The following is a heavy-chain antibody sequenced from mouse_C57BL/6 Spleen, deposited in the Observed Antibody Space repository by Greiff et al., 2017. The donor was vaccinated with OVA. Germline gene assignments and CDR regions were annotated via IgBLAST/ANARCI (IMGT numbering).Heavy chain of an antibody. CDR1: GFTFSSYG. CDR3: ASRNWENAMDY. CDR2: ISSGGSYT. D-gene: IGHD4-1*01. V-gene: IGHV5-6*01. J-gene: IGHJ4*01. Sequence: EVQVVESGGDLVKPGGSLKLSCAASGFTFSSYGMSWVRQTPDKRLEWVATISSGGSYTYYPDSVKGRFTISRDNAKNTLYLQMSSLKSEDTAMYYCASRNWENAMDYWGQGTSVTVSS.